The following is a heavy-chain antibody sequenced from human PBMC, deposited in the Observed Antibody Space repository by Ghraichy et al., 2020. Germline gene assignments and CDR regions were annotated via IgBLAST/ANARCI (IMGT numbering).Heavy chain of an antibody. CDR3: AKGLHYGDYPHYYYYGMDV. CDR1: GFTFDDYT. V-gene: IGHV3-43*01. D-gene: IGHD4-17*01. Sequence: GESLNISCAASGFTFDDYTMHWVRQAPGKGLEWVSLISWDGGSTYYADSVKGRFTISRDNSKNSLYLQMNSLRTEDTALYYCAKGLHYGDYPHYYYYGMDVWGQGTTVTVSS. CDR2: ISWDGGST. J-gene: IGHJ6*02.